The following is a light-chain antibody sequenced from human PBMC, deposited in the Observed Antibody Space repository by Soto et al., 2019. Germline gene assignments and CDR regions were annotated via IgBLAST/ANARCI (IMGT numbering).Light chain of an antibody. CDR2: KAS. Sequence: DIQMTQSPSSLSASVGDRFTITCRASQSISSYLNWYQQKPGKAPKLLIYKASTLKSGVPSRFSGSGSGTEFTLTISSLQPDDFATYYCQQYNSYSTFGQGTKVDI. CDR3: QQYNSYST. V-gene: IGKV1-5*03. J-gene: IGKJ1*01. CDR1: QSISSY.